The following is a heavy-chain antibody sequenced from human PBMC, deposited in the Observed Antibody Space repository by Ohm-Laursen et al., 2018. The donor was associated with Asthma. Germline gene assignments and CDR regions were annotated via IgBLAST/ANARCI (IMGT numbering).Heavy chain of an antibody. CDR2: IYYTGST. CDR1: GASITNYY. Sequence: SETLSLTCSVSGASITNYYWSWFRQPPGKELEWIGYIYYTGSTTYNPSLKSRVAMSIDTSKNQFSLKLSSVIAADTAVYYCAREGCSSSTCESRLNRFDPWGQGTLVTVSS. J-gene: IGHJ5*02. V-gene: IGHV4-59*01. D-gene: IGHD2-2*01. CDR3: AREGCSSSTCESRLNRFDP.